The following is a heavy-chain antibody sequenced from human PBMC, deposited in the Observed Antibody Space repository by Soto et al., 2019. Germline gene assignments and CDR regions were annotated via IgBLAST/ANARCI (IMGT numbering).Heavy chain of an antibody. V-gene: IGHV3-30-3*01. CDR1: GFTFSSYA. CDR2: ISYDGSNK. CDR3: ARDVGSSSDY. Sequence: GGSLRLSCAASGFTFSSYAMHWVRQAPGKGLEWVAVISYDGSNKYYADSVKGRFTISRDNSKNTLYLQMNSLRAEDTAVYYCARDVGSSSDYWGQGTLVTVSS. J-gene: IGHJ4*02. D-gene: IGHD6-13*01.